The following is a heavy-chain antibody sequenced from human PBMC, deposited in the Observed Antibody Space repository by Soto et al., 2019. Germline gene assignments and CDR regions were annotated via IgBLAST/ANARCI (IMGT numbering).Heavy chain of an antibody. J-gene: IGHJ5*02. CDR1: RFAFTSYY. V-gene: IGHV1-46*03. Sequence: ASVHVSRKASRFAFTSYYIHCVGHAPGQGLEWMGIINPRSGSTNYAQKFQGRLTMSRETSTTTVYMELSRLTSEDTDVYYCARGRPRRAAGRDPLETWGQGAVVNV. CDR3: ARGRPRRAAGRDPLET. CDR2: INPRSGST. D-gene: IGHD6-13*01.